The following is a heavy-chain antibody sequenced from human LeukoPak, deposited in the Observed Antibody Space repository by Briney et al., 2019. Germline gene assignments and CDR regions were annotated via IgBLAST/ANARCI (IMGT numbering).Heavy chain of an antibody. CDR1: GFIFTNYA. CDR3: ARSKEYCSGGSCYGVFDY. CDR2: ISYDGSNK. Sequence: GGSLRLSCAASGFIFTNYAMTWVRQAPGKGLEWVAVISYDGSNKYYADSVKGRFTISRDNSKNTLYLQMNSLRAEDTAVYYCARSKEYCSGGSCYGVFDYWGQGTLVTVSS. V-gene: IGHV3-30*04. D-gene: IGHD2-15*01. J-gene: IGHJ4*02.